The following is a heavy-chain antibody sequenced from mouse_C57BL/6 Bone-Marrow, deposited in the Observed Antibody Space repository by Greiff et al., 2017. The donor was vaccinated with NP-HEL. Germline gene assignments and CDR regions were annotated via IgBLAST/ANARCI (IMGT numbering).Heavy chain of an antibody. J-gene: IGHJ2*01. Sequence: QVHVKQPGAELVMPGASVKLSCKASGYTFTSYWMHWVKQRPGQGLEWIGEIDPSDSYTNYNQKFKGKSTLTVDKSSSTAYMQLSSLTSEDSAVYYCARDGVTFDYWGQGTTLTVSS. CDR2: IDPSDSYT. D-gene: IGHD2-12*01. CDR1: GYTFTSYW. CDR3: ARDGVTFDY. V-gene: IGHV1-69*01.